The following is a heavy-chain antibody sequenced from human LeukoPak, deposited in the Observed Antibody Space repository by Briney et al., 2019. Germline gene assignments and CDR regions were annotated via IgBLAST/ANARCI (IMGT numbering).Heavy chain of an antibody. V-gene: IGHV3-30*02. CDR3: AKDGGRYRFDY. J-gene: IGHJ4*02. Sequence: GGSLRLSCAAPGFPFNTYNLHWIRQAPGRGLEWVSFIRNDETEIHYADFAKGRFTISRDKSKNSLYLQMNSLRPDDTALYYCAKDGGRYRFDYWGQGTMVTVFS. D-gene: IGHD3-16*02. CDR2: IRNDETEI. CDR1: GFPFNTYN.